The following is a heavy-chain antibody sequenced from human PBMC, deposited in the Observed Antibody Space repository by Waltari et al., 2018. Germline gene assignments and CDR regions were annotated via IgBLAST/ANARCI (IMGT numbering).Heavy chain of an antibody. Sequence: EVQLVQSGAEVKKPGATVKISCKASGYTFTDYYMHWVQQAPGKGLEWMGRVDPEDGETIYAEKFQGRVTITADTSTDTAYMELSSLRSEDTAVYYCAPHSGYDQAVENDYWGQGTLVTVSS. CDR3: APHSGYDQAVENDY. CDR2: VDPEDGET. D-gene: IGHD5-12*01. V-gene: IGHV1-69-2*01. J-gene: IGHJ4*02. CDR1: GYTFTDYY.